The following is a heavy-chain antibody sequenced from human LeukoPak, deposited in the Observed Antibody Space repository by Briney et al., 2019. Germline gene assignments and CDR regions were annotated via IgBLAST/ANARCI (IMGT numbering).Heavy chain of an antibody. D-gene: IGHD2-21*02. CDR2: INHSGSA. CDR3: ARLSVVVTPYYYYGMDV. J-gene: IGHJ6*04. CDR1: GGSFSGYY. Sequence: SETLSLTGAVYGGSFSGYYWSWIRQPPGTGLEWIGEINHSGSANYNPSLESRVTISVDTSKNQFSLKLSSVTAADTAVYYCARLSVVVTPYYYYGMDVWGKGTTVTVSS. V-gene: IGHV4-34*01.